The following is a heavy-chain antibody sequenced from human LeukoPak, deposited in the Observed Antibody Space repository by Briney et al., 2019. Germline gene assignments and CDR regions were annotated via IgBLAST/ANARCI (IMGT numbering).Heavy chain of an antibody. CDR2: LSGSGGTT. V-gene: IGHV3-23*01. CDR3: VRDHHRRLYDSQARDTFDI. J-gene: IGHJ3*02. Sequence: GGSLRLSCSASGFTFSSYGMSWVRQAPGKGLEWVSGLSGSGGTTYYADSVKGRFTISRDNAKNSLYLQMNSLRAEDTAVYYCVRDHHRRLYDSQARDTFDIWGRGTMVTVSS. CDR1: GFTFSSYG. D-gene: IGHD5/OR15-5a*01.